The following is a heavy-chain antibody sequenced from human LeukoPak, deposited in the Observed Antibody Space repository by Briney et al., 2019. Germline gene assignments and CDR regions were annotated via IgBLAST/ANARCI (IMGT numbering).Heavy chain of an antibody. CDR1: GSISSSY. CDR3: ARQKCTSTSCLTKNAFDI. CDR2: IYTSGST. Sequence: PSETLSLTCTVSGSISSSYWSWIRQPPGKGLEWIGYIYTSGSTTYNTSLKRRVTISVATSKNQFSLDLSSVTAADTAVYYCARQKCTSTSCLTKNAFDIWGQGTMVTVSS. J-gene: IGHJ3*02. V-gene: IGHV4-4*09. D-gene: IGHD2-2*01.